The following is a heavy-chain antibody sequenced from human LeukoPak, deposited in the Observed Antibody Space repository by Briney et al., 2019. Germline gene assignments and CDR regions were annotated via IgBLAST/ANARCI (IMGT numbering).Heavy chain of an antibody. Sequence: GGSLRLSCAASGFIFSSYWMSWVRQAPGKGLEWVANIKQDGSEKYYVDSVKGRFTISRDNAKNSLYLQMNSLRAEDTAVYYCARDHIAAGGTANYYYYYYMDVWGKGTTVTISS. CDR1: GFIFSSYW. D-gene: IGHD6-13*01. CDR2: IKQDGSEK. CDR3: ARDHIAAGGTANYYYYYYMDV. J-gene: IGHJ6*03. V-gene: IGHV3-7*01.